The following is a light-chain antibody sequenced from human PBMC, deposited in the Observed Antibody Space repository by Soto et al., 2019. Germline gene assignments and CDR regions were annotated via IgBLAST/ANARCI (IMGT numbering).Light chain of an antibody. J-gene: IGKJ1*01. CDR2: GAS. V-gene: IGKV1-5*01. CDR1: QSIRYY. Sequence: DIQLTQSPPTLSASVGDRVTITCRASQSIRYYLAWYQQMPGKTPKLLIYGASSLQSGVPSMFIGSGSGTEFTLTISSLQPDDFATYFCQHHNSYSQTFGQGTKVEIK. CDR3: QHHNSYSQT.